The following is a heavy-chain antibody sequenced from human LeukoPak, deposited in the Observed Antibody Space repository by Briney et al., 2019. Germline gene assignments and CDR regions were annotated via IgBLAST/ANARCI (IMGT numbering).Heavy chain of an antibody. V-gene: IGHV3-15*07. Sequence: KTGGSLRLSCAASGFTFSNAWMNWVRQAPGKGLEWVGRIKSKTDGGTTDYAAPVKGRFTISRDDSKNTLYLQMNSLKTEDTAVYYCTTGQGYYDSSGYYYPYYFDYWGQGTLVTVSS. CDR3: TTGQGYYDSSGYYYPYYFDY. J-gene: IGHJ4*02. CDR1: GFTFSNAW. D-gene: IGHD3-22*01. CDR2: IKSKTDGGTT.